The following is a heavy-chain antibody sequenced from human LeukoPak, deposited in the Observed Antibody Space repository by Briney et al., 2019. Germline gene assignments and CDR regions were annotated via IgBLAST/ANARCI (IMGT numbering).Heavy chain of an antibody. D-gene: IGHD3-10*01. J-gene: IGHJ4*02. V-gene: IGHV4-34*01. CDR2: INHSGST. CDR3: ARGPGLLWFGELFHYVDY. CDR1: GGSFSGYY. Sequence: PSETLSLTCAVYGGSFSGYYWSWIRQPPGKGLEWIGEINHSGSTNYNPSLKSRVTIPVDTSKNQFSLKLSSVTAADTAVYYCARGPGLLWFGELFHYVDYWGQGTLVTVSS.